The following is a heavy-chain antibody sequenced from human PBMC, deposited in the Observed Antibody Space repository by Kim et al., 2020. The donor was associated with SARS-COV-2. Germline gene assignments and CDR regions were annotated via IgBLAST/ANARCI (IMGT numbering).Heavy chain of an antibody. D-gene: IGHD3-16*02. Sequence: GGSLRLSCVASGFTFSSYAMHWVRQAPGKGLEWVAVISYDGSNKYYADSVKGRFTISRDNSKNTLYLQMNSLRAEDTAVYYCARDPMITFGGVIAIGYYYYGMDVWGQGTTVTVSS. CDR3: ARDPMITFGGVIAIGYYYYGMDV. J-gene: IGHJ6*02. CDR2: ISYDGSNK. CDR1: GFTFSSYA. V-gene: IGHV3-30*04.